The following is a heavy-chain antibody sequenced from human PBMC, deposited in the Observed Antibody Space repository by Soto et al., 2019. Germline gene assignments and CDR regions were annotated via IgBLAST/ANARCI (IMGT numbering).Heavy chain of an antibody. Sequence: QVQLLQSGAEVKKPGASVKVSCKASGYTFTSYGISWVRQAPGEGLEWMGWISAYNGNTKNAQKLQGRVTITTDTSTSTAYMELRSVRSDDTAVYYCAWDSAPVDYWGQGTLVTVSS. CDR1: GYTFTSYG. V-gene: IGHV1-18*01. CDR3: AWDSAPVDY. J-gene: IGHJ4*02. CDR2: ISAYNGNT.